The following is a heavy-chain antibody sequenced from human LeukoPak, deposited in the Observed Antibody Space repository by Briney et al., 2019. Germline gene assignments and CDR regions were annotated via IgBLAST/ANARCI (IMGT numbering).Heavy chain of an antibody. CDR3: AGGDSGYSSGWYRFDY. J-gene: IGHJ4*02. D-gene: IGHD6-19*01. V-gene: IGHV4-61*02. CDR2: IYTSGST. CDR1: GGSISSGSYS. Sequence: NPSETLSLTCTVSGGSISSGSYSWSWIRQPAGKGLEWIGRIYTSGSTNYNPSLKSRVTISVDTSKNQFSLKLSSVTAADTAVYYCAGGDSGYSSGWYRFDYWGQGTLVTVSS.